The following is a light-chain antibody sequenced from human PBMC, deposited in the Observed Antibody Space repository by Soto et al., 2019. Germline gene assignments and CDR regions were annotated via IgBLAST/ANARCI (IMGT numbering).Light chain of an antibody. V-gene: IGKV1-17*01. CDR1: QDNRNS. CDR2: AAS. Sequence: DIQMTQSPSSLSASVGDRVTITCRASQDNRNSLCWFQQKQGKAPKRLIYAASTLESGVPSRFSGSGYGTEFTLTISSLQPEDFATYFCLQHSVYPLTFGGGTRVEIK. J-gene: IGKJ4*01. CDR3: LQHSVYPLT.